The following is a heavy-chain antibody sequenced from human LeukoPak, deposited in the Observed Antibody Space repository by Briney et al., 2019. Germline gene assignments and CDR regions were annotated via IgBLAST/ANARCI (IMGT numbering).Heavy chain of an antibody. V-gene: IGHV3-23*01. CDR1: GFTFSSYA. CDR3: AKFGALRFLERDAFDI. Sequence: GGSLRLSCAASGFTFSSYAMSWVRQAPGKGLEWVSAISGSGGSTYYADSVKGRFTISRDNSKNTLYLQMNSLRAEDTAVYYCAKFGALRFLERDAFDIWGQGTMVTVSS. D-gene: IGHD3-3*01. CDR2: ISGSGGST. J-gene: IGHJ3*02.